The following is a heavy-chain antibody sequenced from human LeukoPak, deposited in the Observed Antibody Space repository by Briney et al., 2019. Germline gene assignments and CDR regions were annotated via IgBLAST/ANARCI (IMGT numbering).Heavy chain of an antibody. Sequence: GGSLRLSCAASGFTVSSNYLTWVRQAPGKGLEWVSVIFSTGNTDYADSVKGRFTISRDNSKNTLYLQMNSLRAEDTAVYYCAITRASYDDYWGQGTLVTVSS. D-gene: IGHD5-12*01. J-gene: IGHJ4*02. CDR3: AITRASYDDY. V-gene: IGHV3-53*01. CDR1: GFTVSSNY. CDR2: IFSTGNT.